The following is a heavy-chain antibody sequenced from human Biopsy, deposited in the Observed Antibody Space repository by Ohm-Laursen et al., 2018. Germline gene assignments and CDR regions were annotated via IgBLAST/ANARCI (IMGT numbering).Heavy chain of an antibody. CDR3: ARGPSGTAAGRFAS. D-gene: IGHD6-13*01. Sequence: SLRLSCAASGFDFSDYSMSWVRQAPGKGLEWVSSVTTTSSYIYYADSVKGRFTISRDNAKNALYLQMNSLRDEDTAVYYCARGPSGTAAGRFASWGQGTLVTVSS. CDR2: VTTTSSYI. J-gene: IGHJ4*02. CDR1: GFDFSDYS. V-gene: IGHV3-21*01.